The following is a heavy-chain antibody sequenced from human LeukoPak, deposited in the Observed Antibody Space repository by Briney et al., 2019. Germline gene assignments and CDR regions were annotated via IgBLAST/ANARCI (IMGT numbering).Heavy chain of an antibody. Sequence: GGSLRLSCAASGFTVSSNYLSWVRQAPGKGLEWVSAISGSGGSTYYADSVKGRFTISRDNSKNTLYLQMNSLRAEDTAVYYCAKAMVRGVIVYFDYWGQGTLVTVSS. CDR3: AKAMVRGVIVYFDY. D-gene: IGHD3-10*01. J-gene: IGHJ4*02. CDR1: GFTVSSNY. V-gene: IGHV3-23*01. CDR2: ISGSGGST.